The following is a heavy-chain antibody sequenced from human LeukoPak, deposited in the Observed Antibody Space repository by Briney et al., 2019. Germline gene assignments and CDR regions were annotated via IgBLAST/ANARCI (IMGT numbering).Heavy chain of an antibody. D-gene: IGHD6-19*01. V-gene: IGHV1-2*02. CDR2: INPNSGGT. Sequence: PLASVKVSCKASGYTFTGYHLHWVRQAPGQGLEWMGWINPNSGGTNYAQKFQGRVTMTRDTSISTAYMELSRLRSDDTAVYYCARVASKKETVAGTGYWGQGTLVTVSS. CDR3: ARVASKKETVAGTGY. CDR1: GYTFTGYH. J-gene: IGHJ4*02.